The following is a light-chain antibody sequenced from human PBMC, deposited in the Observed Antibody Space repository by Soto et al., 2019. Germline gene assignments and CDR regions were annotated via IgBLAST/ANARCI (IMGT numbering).Light chain of an antibody. V-gene: IGKV1-33*01. CDR2: GAS. CDR1: QDIRTS. CDR3: QHYHNLPPFA. J-gene: IGKJ3*01. Sequence: DIQMTQSPSSLSASVGARVSITCQASQDIRTSLSWFQQKPGRAPKLLIYGASYLETGVPSRFRGSGSGTDFTFTISRLQHEDIATYYCQHYHNLPPFAFGPGTRVDVK.